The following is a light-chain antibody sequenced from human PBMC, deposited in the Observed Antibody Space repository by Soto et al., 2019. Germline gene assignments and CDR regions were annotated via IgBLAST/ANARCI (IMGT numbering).Light chain of an antibody. CDR2: TTS. J-gene: IGKJ2*01. CDR3: QQGDTWPYT. V-gene: IGKV3-15*01. CDR1: QNIGSS. Sequence: EIVMTQSPATLSVSPGERATLSCRASQNIGSSLACYQQKPGRAPRLLIYTTSYRVTGIPARFSGSGSGTEFTLTISSLQSEDFAVYYCQQGDTWPYTFGQGTKLEIK.